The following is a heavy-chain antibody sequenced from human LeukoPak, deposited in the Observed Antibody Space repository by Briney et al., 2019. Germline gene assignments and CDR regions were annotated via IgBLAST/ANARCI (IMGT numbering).Heavy chain of an antibody. CDR2: IYYSGST. Sequence: PSGTLSLTCAVSGGSISSSNWWSWVRQPPGKGLEWIGYIYYSGSTNYNPSLKSRVTISVDTSKNQFSLQLNSVTPEDTAVYYCARERSGAYCGGDCYLYYFDYWGQGTLVTVSS. CDR1: GGSISSSNW. V-gene: IGHV4-4*02. J-gene: IGHJ4*02. CDR3: ARERSGAYCGGDCYLYYFDY. D-gene: IGHD2-21*01.